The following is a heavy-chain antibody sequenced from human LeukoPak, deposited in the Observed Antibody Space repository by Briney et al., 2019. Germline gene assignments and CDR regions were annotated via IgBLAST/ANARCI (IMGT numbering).Heavy chain of an antibody. CDR2: TYYRSKWYN. Sequence: SQTLSLTCAISGDSVSSNSAAWNWIRQSPSRGLEWLGRTYYRSKWYNDYAVSVKSRITINPDTSKNQFSLQLNSVTPEDTAVYYCAREGHGITFGGVIVIPDNDAFDIWGQGTMVTVSS. CDR3: AREGHGITFGGVIVIPDNDAFDI. V-gene: IGHV6-1*01. J-gene: IGHJ3*02. D-gene: IGHD3-16*02. CDR1: GDSVSSNSAA.